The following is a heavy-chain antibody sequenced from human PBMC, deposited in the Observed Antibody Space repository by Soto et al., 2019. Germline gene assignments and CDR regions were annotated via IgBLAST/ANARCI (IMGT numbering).Heavy chain of an antibody. CDR2: IYHSGST. V-gene: IGHV4-30-2*01. CDR3: AREGDSGNNFDY. J-gene: IGHJ4*02. D-gene: IGHD5-12*01. Sequence: PSETLSLTCAVSGGSISSGGYSWSWIRQPPGKGLEWIGYIYHSGSTYYNPSLKSRVTISVDRSKNQFSLKLSSVTAADTAVYYCAREGDSGNNFDYWGQGTLVTVSS. CDR1: GGSISSGGYS.